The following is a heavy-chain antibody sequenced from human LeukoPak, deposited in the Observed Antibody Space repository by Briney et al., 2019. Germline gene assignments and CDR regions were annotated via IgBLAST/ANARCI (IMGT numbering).Heavy chain of an antibody. D-gene: IGHD5-24*01. J-gene: IGHJ4*02. CDR1: RLTFSSYW. Sequence: GGSLRLSCAASRLTFSSYWMSWVRQAPGKGLEWVANIKEDGSEKYYVDSVKGRFTISRDNAKNSLYLQMNSLRAEDTAVYYCARVGEMAGFDYWGQGTLVTVSS. V-gene: IGHV3-7*05. CDR2: IKEDGSEK. CDR3: ARVGEMAGFDY.